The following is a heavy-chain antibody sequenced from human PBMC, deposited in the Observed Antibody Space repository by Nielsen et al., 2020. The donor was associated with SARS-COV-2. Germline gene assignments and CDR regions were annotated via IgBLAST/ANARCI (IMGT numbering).Heavy chain of an antibody. CDR3: ARDWSRAFDV. V-gene: IGHV3-7*01. CDR1: GFTFSNYG. Sequence: GGSLRLSCAAFGFTFSNYGMHWVRQAPGKGLEWVADIKPDGSEKFYVDSVKGRFTISRDNAKNSMSLQMNSLRVEDTAVYYCARDWSRAFDVWGQGTMVTVSS. J-gene: IGHJ3*01. CDR2: IKPDGSEK.